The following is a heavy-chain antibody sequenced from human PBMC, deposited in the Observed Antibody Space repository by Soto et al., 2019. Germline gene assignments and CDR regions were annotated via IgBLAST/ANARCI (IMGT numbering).Heavy chain of an antibody. Sequence: PGGSLRLSCAASGFTFSSYAMSWVRQAPGKGLEWVSAISGSGGSTYYADSVKGRFTISRDNSKNTLYLQMNSLRAEDTAVYYCAKDFYSSSWYRVEYYYYGMDVWGQGTTVTVSS. V-gene: IGHV3-23*01. CDR2: ISGSGGST. CDR3: AKDFYSSSWYRVEYYYYGMDV. J-gene: IGHJ6*02. CDR1: GFTFSSYA. D-gene: IGHD6-13*01.